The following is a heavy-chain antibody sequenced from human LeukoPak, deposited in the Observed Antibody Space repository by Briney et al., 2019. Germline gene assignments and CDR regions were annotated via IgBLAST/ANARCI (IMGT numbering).Heavy chain of an antibody. J-gene: IGHJ3*02. V-gene: IGHV4-59*01. CDR1: GGSISSYY. D-gene: IGHD1-26*01. CDR2: IYYTGST. Sequence: SETLSLTRTVSGGSISSYYWSWIRQPPGKGLEWIGYIYYTGSTNYDPSLKSRVTISVDTSKNHFSLKLTSVTAADAAVYYCARGYSGHYYACDIWGQGTMVTVSS. CDR3: ARGYSGHYYACDI.